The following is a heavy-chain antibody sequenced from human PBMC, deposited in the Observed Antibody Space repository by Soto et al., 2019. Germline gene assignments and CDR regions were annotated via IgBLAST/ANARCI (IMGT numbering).Heavy chain of an antibody. CDR3: AKDGATANPFDY. CDR1: GFTFSSYG. J-gene: IGHJ4*02. D-gene: IGHD5-12*01. V-gene: IGHV3-30*18. Sequence: QVQLVESGGGVVQPGRSLRLSCAASGFTFSSYGMHWVRQAPGKGLEWVAVISYDGSNKYYADSVKGRFTISRDNSKNTLYLQMNRLRAEDTAVYYCAKDGATANPFDYWGKGTLVTVSS. CDR2: ISYDGSNK.